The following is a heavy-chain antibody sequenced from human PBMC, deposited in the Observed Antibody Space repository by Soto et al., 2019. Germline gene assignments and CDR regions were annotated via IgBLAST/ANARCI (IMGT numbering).Heavy chain of an antibody. J-gene: IGHJ4*02. CDR2: IIPIFGTA. D-gene: IGHD3-16*01. Sequence: QVQLVQSGAEVKKPGSSVKVSCKAPGGTFSSYAISWVRQAPGQGLEWMGGIIPIFGTANYAQKLQGIVTITADESTRTAYMELSSLRSEDTGVYYCASALGGARVRYAFDYWGQGTLVTVST. V-gene: IGHV1-69*01. CDR3: ASALGGARVRYAFDY. CDR1: GGTFSSYA.